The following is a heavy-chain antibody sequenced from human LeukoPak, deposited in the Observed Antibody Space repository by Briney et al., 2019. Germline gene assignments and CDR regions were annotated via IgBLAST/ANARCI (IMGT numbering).Heavy chain of an antibody. CDR3: ARYYYGSGDFDY. CDR1: GFTFSSYA. J-gene: IGHJ4*02. CDR2: ISGSGGNT. D-gene: IGHD3-10*01. V-gene: IGHV3-23*01. Sequence: GSLRLSCAASGFTFSSYAMSWVRQAPGKGLEWVSAISGSGGNTYYADSVKGRFTISRDNSKKTLYLQMNSLRAEDTAVYYCARYYYGSGDFDYWGQGTLVTVSS.